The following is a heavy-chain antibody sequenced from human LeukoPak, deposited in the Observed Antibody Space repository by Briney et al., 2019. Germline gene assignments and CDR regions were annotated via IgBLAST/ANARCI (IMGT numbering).Heavy chain of an antibody. D-gene: IGHD5-18*01. J-gene: IGHJ4*02. CDR1: GGSFSGYY. CDR3: AREETGGYSYGYDY. Sequence: PSETLSLTCAVYGGSFSGYYWSWIRQPPGKGLEWIGEINRSGGTNYNPSLKSRVTISVDTSKNQFSLKLSSVTAADTAVYYCAREETGGYSYGYDYWGQGTLVTVSS. CDR2: INRSGGT. V-gene: IGHV4-34*01.